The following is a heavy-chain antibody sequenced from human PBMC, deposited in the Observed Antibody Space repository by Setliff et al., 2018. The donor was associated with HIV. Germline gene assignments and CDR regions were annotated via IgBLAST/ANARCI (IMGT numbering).Heavy chain of an antibody. CDR3: ASPPRGYSFHYGLDV. Sequence: ASVKVSCKVSGGSFSSYAITWVRQAPGQGLEWLGGITPIFGTVTYAQRFQDRVTITTDESTSAAYMELSSLRSEDTAVYYCASPPRGYSFHYGLDVWGQGTTVTVSS. V-gene: IGHV1-69*05. CDR1: GGSFSSYA. D-gene: IGHD6-25*01. J-gene: IGHJ6*02. CDR2: ITPIFGTV.